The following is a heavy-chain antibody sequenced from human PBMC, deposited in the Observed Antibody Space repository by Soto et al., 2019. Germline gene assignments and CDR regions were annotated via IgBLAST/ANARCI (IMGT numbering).Heavy chain of an antibody. CDR3: AKGPPEGAQPAGFDY. Sequence: QVQLVESGGGVVQPGRSLRLSCAASGFTFSSYGMHWVRQAPGKGLEWVAVISYDGSNKYYADSVKGRFTISRDNSKNALHLQMNSLRVEDTAVYYCAKGPPEGAQPAGFDYWGQGTLVTVCS. CDR2: ISYDGSNK. J-gene: IGHJ4*02. V-gene: IGHV3-30*18. D-gene: IGHD1-26*01. CDR1: GFTFSSYG.